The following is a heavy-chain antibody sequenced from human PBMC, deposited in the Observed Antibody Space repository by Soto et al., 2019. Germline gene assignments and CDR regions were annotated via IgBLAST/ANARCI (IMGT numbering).Heavy chain of an antibody. CDR3: ARFVYSSSYYFAY. CDR1: GGSISSGGYY. D-gene: IGHD6-6*01. V-gene: IGHV4-31*03. Sequence: QVQLQESGPGLVKPSQTLSLTCTVSGGSISSGGYYWSWIRQHPGKGLEWIGYIYYSGSTYYNPSLKSRVTISVDTSKSQFSLKLSSVTAADTAVYYCARFVYSSSYYFAYWGQGTLVTVSS. J-gene: IGHJ4*02. CDR2: IYYSGST.